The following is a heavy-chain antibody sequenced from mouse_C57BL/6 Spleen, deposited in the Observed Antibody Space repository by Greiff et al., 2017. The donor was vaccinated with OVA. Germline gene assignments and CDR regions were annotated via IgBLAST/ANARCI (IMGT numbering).Heavy chain of an antibody. CDR2: IYPGGGYT. CDR1: GYTFTNYW. D-gene: IGHD1-1*01. J-gene: IGHJ2*01. V-gene: IGHV1-63*01. CDR3: ARSYYGSSSYFFDY. Sequence: VQLQQSGAELVRPGTSVKMSCKASGYTFTNYWIGWAKQRPGHGLEWIGDIYPGGGYTNYNEKFKGKATLTADKSSSTAYMQFSSLTSADSAIYYCARSYYGSSSYFFDYWGQGTTLTGSS.